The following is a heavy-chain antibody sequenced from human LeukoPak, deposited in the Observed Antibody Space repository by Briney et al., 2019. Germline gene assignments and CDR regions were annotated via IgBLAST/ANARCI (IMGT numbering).Heavy chain of an antibody. V-gene: IGHV3-30-3*01. CDR3: ARDRGYCTNGVCYTAPADY. CDR1: GFTFSSYA. Sequence: GRSLRLSCAASGFTFSSYAMHWVRQAPGKGLEWVAVISCDGSNKYYADSVKGRFTISRDNSKNTLYLQMNSLRAEDTAVYYCARDRGYCTNGVCYTAPADYWGQGTLVTVSS. J-gene: IGHJ4*02. CDR2: ISCDGSNK. D-gene: IGHD2-8*01.